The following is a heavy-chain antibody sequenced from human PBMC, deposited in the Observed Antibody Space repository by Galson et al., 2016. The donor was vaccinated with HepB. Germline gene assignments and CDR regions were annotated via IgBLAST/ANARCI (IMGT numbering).Heavy chain of an antibody. J-gene: IGHJ4*02. D-gene: IGHD3-16*01. V-gene: IGHV3-7*05. Sequence: SLRLSCAASGFTFSNYRMSWVRQAPGKGLEWVANIKQDGSEKYYVDSVKGRFTISRDNAKNSLYLQTNSLRVEDTAVYYCARARSWGGYYFDNWGQGTLVTVSS. CDR1: GFTFSNYR. CDR2: IKQDGSEK. CDR3: ARARSWGGYYFDN.